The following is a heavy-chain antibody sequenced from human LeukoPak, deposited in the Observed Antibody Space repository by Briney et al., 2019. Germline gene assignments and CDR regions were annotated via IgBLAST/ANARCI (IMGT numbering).Heavy chain of an antibody. J-gene: IGHJ4*02. V-gene: IGHV3-23*01. Sequence: GGSLRLSCAASGFTFSSYAMSWVRQAPGKGLEWVSGISGSGSSTYYTDSVKGRFTISRDNSKNTLYLQMNSLRAEDTAVYYCVRRAGGYSHPYDYWGQGTLVTVSS. CDR1: GFTFSSYA. CDR3: VRRAGGYSHPYDY. D-gene: IGHD4-23*01. CDR2: ISGSGSST.